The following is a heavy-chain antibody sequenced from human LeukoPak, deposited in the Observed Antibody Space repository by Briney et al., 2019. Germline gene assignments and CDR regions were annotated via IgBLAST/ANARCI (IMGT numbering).Heavy chain of an antibody. CDR2: IYYSGST. CDR3: ARDLGDYGDYGPFDY. J-gene: IGHJ4*02. Sequence: PPETPSLTCTVSGGSVSSGSYYWSWIRQPPGKGLEWIGYIYYSGSTNYNPSLKSRVTISVDTSKNQFSLKLSSVTAADTAVYYCARDLGDYGDYGPFDYWGQGTLVTVSS. D-gene: IGHD4-17*01. CDR1: GGSVSSGSYY. V-gene: IGHV4-61*01.